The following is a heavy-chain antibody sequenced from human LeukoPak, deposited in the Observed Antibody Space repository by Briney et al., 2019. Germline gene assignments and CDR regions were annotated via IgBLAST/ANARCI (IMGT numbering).Heavy chain of an antibody. CDR3: ARRPSGSGWIDY. J-gene: IGHJ4*02. V-gene: IGHV4-61*02. CDR1: GGSISSGSYY. CDR2: IYTSGST. D-gene: IGHD6-19*01. Sequence: PSQTLSLTCTVSGGSISSGSYYWSWIRQPAGKGLEWIGRIYTSGSTNYNPSLKSRVTISVDKSKNQFSLKLISVTAADTAVYYCARRPSGSGWIDYWGQGTLVTVSS.